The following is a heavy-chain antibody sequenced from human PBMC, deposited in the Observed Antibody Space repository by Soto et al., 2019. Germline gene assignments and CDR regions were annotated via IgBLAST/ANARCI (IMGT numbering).Heavy chain of an antibody. V-gene: IGHV4-59*01. Sequence: PSETLSLTCTVSGGSISSYYWSWIRQPPGQGLEWIGYIFYSGSTNYSPSLKSRVTISVDTSKNQFSLDLRSVTAADTAVYYCARDDYGSGSYISGFDPWGQGTLVTVSS. J-gene: IGHJ5*02. CDR2: IFYSGST. CDR3: ARDDYGSGSYISGFDP. CDR1: GGSISSYY. D-gene: IGHD3-10*01.